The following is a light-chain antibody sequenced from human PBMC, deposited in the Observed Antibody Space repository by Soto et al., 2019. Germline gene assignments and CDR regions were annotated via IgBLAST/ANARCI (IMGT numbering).Light chain of an antibody. CDR1: QSIGTW. CDR3: QQYNSYSRT. Sequence: DIQMTQSPSSVSASVGDRVTITCRASQSIGTWLAWYKQKPGKAPKLLIYDASSLDGGVPSRFSGSGSGTDFTLAISSLQPDDFETYYCQQYNSYSRTFGQGTKVDIK. CDR2: DAS. V-gene: IGKV1-5*01. J-gene: IGKJ1*01.